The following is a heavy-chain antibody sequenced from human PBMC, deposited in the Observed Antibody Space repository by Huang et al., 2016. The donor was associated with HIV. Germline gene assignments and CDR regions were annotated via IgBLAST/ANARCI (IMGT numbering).Heavy chain of an antibody. D-gene: IGHD3-22*01. CDR2: INSDGSSS. V-gene: IGHV3-74*01. CDR1: GFTFSSYW. Sequence: EVQLVESGGGLVQPGGSLRLSCAASGFTFSSYWMHWVRQAPGKGLGWVSRINSDGSSSGDADSVKGRFTISRDNAKNTLYLQMNSLRAEDTAVYYCVRDPRIQSWLNYFDYWGQGTLVSVSS. J-gene: IGHJ4*02. CDR3: VRDPRIQSWLNYFDY.